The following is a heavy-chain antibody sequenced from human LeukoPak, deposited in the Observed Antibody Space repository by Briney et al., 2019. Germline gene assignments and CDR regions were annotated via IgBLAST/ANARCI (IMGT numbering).Heavy chain of an antibody. J-gene: IGHJ6*02. D-gene: IGHD6-13*01. CDR2: INPNSGGT. CDR3: ARAPAADQYYYYGMDV. V-gene: IGHV1-2*04. CDR1: GGTFSSYA. Sequence: GASVKVSCKASGGTFSSYAISWVRQAPGQGLEWMGWINPNSGGTNYAQKFQGWVTMTRDTSISTAYMELSRLRSDDTAVYYCARAPAADQYYYYGMDVWGQGTTVTVSS.